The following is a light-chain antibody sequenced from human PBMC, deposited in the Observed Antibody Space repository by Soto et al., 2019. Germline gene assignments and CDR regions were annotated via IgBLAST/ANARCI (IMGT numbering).Light chain of an antibody. Sequence: DIQLTQSPSSVSASVGDTINITCRASQDIEKWLAWYQQKPGRAPKVLIYAASQLESGVPSRFRGSASGTEFSLTISSLQTQDFATYFCHQAGTFPFTVGPGTKVDSK. J-gene: IGKJ3*01. CDR3: HQAGTFPFT. CDR2: AAS. V-gene: IGKV1-12*01. CDR1: QDIEKW.